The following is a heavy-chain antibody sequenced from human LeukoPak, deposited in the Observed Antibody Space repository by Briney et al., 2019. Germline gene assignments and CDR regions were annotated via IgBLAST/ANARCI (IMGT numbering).Heavy chain of an antibody. CDR3: ARENYGSGRSSKGGFDY. J-gene: IGHJ4*02. Sequence: PGGSLRLSCAASGFTFSSYEMNWVRQAPGKGLEWVSYISSSGNNMDYADSVKGRFTISRDNAKNSLYLQMNSLRAEDTAVYYCARENYGSGRSSKGGFDYWGQGTLVTVSS. V-gene: IGHV3-48*03. CDR2: ISSSGNNM. CDR1: GFTFSSYE. D-gene: IGHD3-10*01.